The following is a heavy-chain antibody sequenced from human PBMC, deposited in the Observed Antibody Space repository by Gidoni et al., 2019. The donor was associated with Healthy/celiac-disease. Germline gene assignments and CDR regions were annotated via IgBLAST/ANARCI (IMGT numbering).Heavy chain of an antibody. V-gene: IGHV3-9*01. CDR1: GFTFDDYA. CDR2: ISWNSGSI. D-gene: IGHD5-12*01. CDR3: AKDMRGYDWDAFDI. Sequence: DVQMVESGGGLVQPGRSLRLSCAASGFTFDDYAMHWVRPAPGKGLEWVSGISWNSGSIGYADSVKGRFTISRDNAKNSLYLQMNSLRAEDTALYYCAKDMRGYDWDAFDIWGQGTMVTVSS. J-gene: IGHJ3*02.